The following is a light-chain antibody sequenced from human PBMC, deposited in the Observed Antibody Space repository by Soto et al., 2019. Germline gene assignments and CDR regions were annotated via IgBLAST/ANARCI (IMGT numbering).Light chain of an antibody. CDR3: HCKKFDASPVYT. V-gene: IGKV3-20*01. Sequence: IVLTQSPDTLSLSPGERATLSCRASQSISSGYLAWYQQKPGQAPRLLMFGASGRATGFPDRFSGSGSGTAFLSTISGLEPEVSAVYSCHCKKFDASPVYTFGQGPRLEIK. J-gene: IGKJ2*01. CDR1: QSISSGY. CDR2: GAS.